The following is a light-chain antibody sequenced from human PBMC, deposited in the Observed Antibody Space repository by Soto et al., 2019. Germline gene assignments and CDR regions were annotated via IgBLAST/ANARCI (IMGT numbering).Light chain of an antibody. CDR2: EVS. CDR1: SSDVGAYTS. J-gene: IGLJ1*01. Sequence: QSALTQPASVSGSPGQSITISCTGSSSDVGAYTSVSWYQQHPGKAPKLMIYEVSNRPSGVSSRFSGSKSGNTASLTISGLQQDDEAHDYCSSYKSNNSDYVFGTGTKLTVL. V-gene: IGLV2-14*01. CDR3: SSYKSNNSDYV.